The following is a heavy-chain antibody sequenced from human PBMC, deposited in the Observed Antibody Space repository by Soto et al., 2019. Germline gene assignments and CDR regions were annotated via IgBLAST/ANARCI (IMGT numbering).Heavy chain of an antibody. V-gene: IGHV1-46*01. D-gene: IGHD2-2*01. CDR1: GYTFTSYY. Sequence: ASVKVSCKASGYTFTSYYMHWVRQAPGQGLEWMGIINPSGGSTSYAQKFQGRVTMTRDTSTSTVYMELSSLRSEDTAVYYCASDWVVVVPAAHDRFDAFDIWGQGTMVTVSS. J-gene: IGHJ3*02. CDR3: ASDWVVVVPAAHDRFDAFDI. CDR2: INPSGGST.